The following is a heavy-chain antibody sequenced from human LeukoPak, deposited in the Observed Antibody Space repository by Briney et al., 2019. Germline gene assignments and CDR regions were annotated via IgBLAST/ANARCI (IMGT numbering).Heavy chain of an antibody. CDR1: GDSLSSNNAA. D-gene: IGHD2/OR15-2a*01. J-gene: IGHJ4*02. CDR3: ARDRHFPYYFDY. CDR2: TYFRSKWYT. V-gene: IGHV6-1*01. Sequence: SQTLSLTCAISGDSLSSNNAAWNWIRQSPSRGLQWLGRTYFRSKWYTEYAVSLKSRITINPDASKNQFSLQLNSVTPEDTAVYYCARDRHFPYYFDYWGQGTLVTVSS.